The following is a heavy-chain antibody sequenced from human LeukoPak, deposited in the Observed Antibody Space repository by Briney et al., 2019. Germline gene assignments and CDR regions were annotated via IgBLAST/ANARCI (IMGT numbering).Heavy chain of an antibody. V-gene: IGHV4-39*07. CDR3: ARDALRRAYPYSGYEH. CDR2: IYYSGST. CDR1: GGSISSSYY. J-gene: IGHJ4*02. Sequence: PSETLSLTCTVSGGSISSSYYWGRIRQPPGKGLEWIGSIYYSGSTYYNPSLKSRVTISVDTSKNQFSLKLSSVTAADTAVYYCARDALRRAYPYSGYEHWGQGTLVTVSS. D-gene: IGHD5-12*01.